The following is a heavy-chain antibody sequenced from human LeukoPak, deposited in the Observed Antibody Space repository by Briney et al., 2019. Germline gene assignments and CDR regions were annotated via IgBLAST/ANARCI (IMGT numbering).Heavy chain of an antibody. J-gene: IGHJ4*02. D-gene: IGHD6-19*01. CDR2: IYYNGNT. Sequence: TSETLSLTCTVSGGSISSSSYYWGWIRQPPGKGLEWIGSIYYNGNTYYNPSLKSRVTISVDTSKNQFSLKLSSVTAADTAVYYCARGAGSSDYWGQGTLVTVSS. CDR1: GGSISSSSYY. CDR3: ARGAGSSDY. V-gene: IGHV4-39*07.